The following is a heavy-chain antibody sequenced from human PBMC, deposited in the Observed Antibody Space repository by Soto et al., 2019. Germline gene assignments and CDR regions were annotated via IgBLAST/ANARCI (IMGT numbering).Heavy chain of an antibody. J-gene: IGHJ6*02. Sequence: ASVKVSCKASGYTFTSYDINWVRQATGQGLEGMGWMNPNSGNTGYAQKFEGRVTMTRNTSISTAYMELSSLRSEDTAVYYCASSLTSGGHYAMVVSGQGTPVIVSS. CDR2: MNPNSGNT. V-gene: IGHV1-8*01. D-gene: IGHD3-9*01. CDR3: ASSLTSGGHYAMVV. CDR1: GYTFTSYD.